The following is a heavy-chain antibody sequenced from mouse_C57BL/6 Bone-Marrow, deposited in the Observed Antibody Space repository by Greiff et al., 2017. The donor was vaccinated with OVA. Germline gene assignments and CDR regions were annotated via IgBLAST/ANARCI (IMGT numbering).Heavy chain of an antibody. CDR1: GFTFSDYY. V-gene: IGHV5-16*01. J-gene: IGHJ1*03. CDR2: INYEGSST. Sequence: EVKLVESEGGLVQPGSSMKLSCTASGFTFSDYYMAWVRQVPEKGLEWVANINYEGSSTYYLDSLKSRFIISIDNAKNILYLQMSSLKSEDTATYYCARVTHSNIWYFDVWGTGTTVTVSS. D-gene: IGHD2-5*01. CDR3: ARVTHSNIWYFDV.